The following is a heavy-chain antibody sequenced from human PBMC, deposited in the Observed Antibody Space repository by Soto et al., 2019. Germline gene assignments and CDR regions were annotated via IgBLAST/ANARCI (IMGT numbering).Heavy chain of an antibody. CDR2: IYHSGST. J-gene: IGHJ5*02. CDR3: ARERPDGARLDP. V-gene: IGHV4-30-4*01. Sequence: QVQLQESGPGLVKPSQTLSLTCTVSGGSISSGDYYWSWIRQPPGKGLEWIGYIYHSGSTYYNPSLKSRVTISVNTSKNQFSLKLSSVTAADTAVYYCARERPDGARLDPRGQGTLVTVSS. CDR1: GGSISSGDYY. D-gene: IGHD6-6*01.